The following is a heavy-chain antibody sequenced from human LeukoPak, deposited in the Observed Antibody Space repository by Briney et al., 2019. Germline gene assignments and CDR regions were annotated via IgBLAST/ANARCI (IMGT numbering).Heavy chain of an antibody. CDR3: AREYDDFWSGYSSPPV. J-gene: IGHJ6*04. D-gene: IGHD3-3*01. CDR2: IYTSGST. CDR1: GGSISSYY. Sequence: SETLSLTCTVSGGSISSYYWSWIRQPAGKGLEWIGRIYTSGSTNYNPSLKSRVTMSVDTSKNQFSLKLSSVTAADTAVYYCAREYDDFWSGYSSPPVWGKGTTVTVSS. V-gene: IGHV4-4*07.